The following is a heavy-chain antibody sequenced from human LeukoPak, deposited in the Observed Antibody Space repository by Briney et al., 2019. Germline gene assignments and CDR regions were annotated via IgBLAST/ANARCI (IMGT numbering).Heavy chain of an antibody. J-gene: IGHJ4*02. CDR2: IYYSGST. Sequence: SETLSLTCTVSGGSISSSSYYWGWIRQPPGKGLEWIGSIYYSGSTYYNPSLKSRVTISVDTSKNQFSLKLSSVTAADTAVYYCARHLSDYYGSLAGYFDYWGQGTLVTVSS. CDR1: GGSISSSSYY. V-gene: IGHV4-39*01. D-gene: IGHD3-10*01. CDR3: ARHLSDYYGSLAGYFDY.